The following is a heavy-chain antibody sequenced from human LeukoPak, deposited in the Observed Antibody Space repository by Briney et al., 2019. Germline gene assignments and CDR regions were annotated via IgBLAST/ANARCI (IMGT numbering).Heavy chain of an antibody. V-gene: IGHV4-39*01. CDR2: IYYSGTT. J-gene: IGHJ4*02. CDR3: ARRGDILTDYAFDY. D-gene: IGHD3-9*01. CDR1: GGSINSNSHH. Sequence: PSETLSLTCSVSGGSINSNSHHWDWIRQAPGKGLEWIGNIYYSGTTSYNPSPKSRVTISVDTSKNQFSLRLSSVTAADTAVYYCARRGDILTDYAFDYWGQGTLVTVSS.